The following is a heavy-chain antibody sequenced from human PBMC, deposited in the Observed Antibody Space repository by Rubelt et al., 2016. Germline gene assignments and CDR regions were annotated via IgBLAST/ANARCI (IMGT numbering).Heavy chain of an antibody. D-gene: IGHD3-10*01. J-gene: IGHJ4*02. CDR2: IRIKPNSYTT. CDR1: GFTVSSSVNSMY. Sequence: EVQLVQSGGGVVQPGGSLRLSCTISGFTVSSSVNSMYMSWFRQAPGKGLEWVGRIRIKPNSYTTEYAASVKGRFTVSRDDSKNSLYLQMNSLKTEATAVYYCARSPGSYTLFDYWGQGTLVTVSS. V-gene: IGHV3-72*01. CDR3: ARSPGSYTLFDY.